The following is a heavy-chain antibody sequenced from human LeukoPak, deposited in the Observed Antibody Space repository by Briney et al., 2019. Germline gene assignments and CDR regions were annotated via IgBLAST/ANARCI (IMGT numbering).Heavy chain of an antibody. D-gene: IGHD6-13*01. V-gene: IGHV4-59*01. Sequence: SSETLSLTCTVSGGSISPYYWSWFRQPPGKGLEWIGFIYYSGTTNYNPSLKSRATMSVDTSKNQFSLKLNSVTAADTAVYYCARGWYSSPLNNWFDPWGQGTLVTVSS. CDR1: GGSISPYY. CDR3: ARGWYSSPLNNWFDP. CDR2: IYYSGTT. J-gene: IGHJ5*02.